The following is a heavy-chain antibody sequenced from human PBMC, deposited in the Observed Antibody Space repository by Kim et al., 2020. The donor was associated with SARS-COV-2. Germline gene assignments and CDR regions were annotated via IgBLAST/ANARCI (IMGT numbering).Heavy chain of an antibody. J-gene: IGHJ6*02. CDR3: ARDYPTIGDYYYGMDV. D-gene: IGHD1-26*01. CDR1: GYTFTSYG. Sequence: ASVKVSCKASGYTFTSYGISWVRQAPGQGLEWMGWISAYNGNTNYAQKLQGRVTMTTDTSTSTAYMELRSLRSDDTAVYYCARDYPTIGDYYYGMDVWGQGTTVTVSS. CDR2: ISAYNGNT. V-gene: IGHV1-18*01.